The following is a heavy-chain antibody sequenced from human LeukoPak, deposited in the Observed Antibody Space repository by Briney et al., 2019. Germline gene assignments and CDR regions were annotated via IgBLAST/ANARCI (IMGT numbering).Heavy chain of an antibody. V-gene: IGHV1-69*04. Sequence: PVKVSCKASGGTFTDSAFGWVRQAPGQRPEWMGRIVPSIGATNYAERFKDRVTLTADTSTTTVHLEVSSLRSEDTAMYYCVRVVSESGARYFDVWGRGTLVTVSS. CDR1: GGTFTDSA. D-gene: IGHD7-27*01. CDR2: IVPSIGAT. CDR3: VRVVSESGARYFDV. J-gene: IGHJ2*01.